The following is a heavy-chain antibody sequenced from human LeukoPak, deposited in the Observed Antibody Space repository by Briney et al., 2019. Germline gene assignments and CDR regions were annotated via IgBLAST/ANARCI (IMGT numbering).Heavy chain of an antibody. J-gene: IGHJ4*02. Sequence: SGPTLVNPTQTLTLTCTFSGFSLSTSEVGVGWIRQPPGKALEWLALLYWDDDKRYSPSLKSRLTITKNTSKNQVVLTMTTMDPVDTATYYCAHRGDVGPFDYWGQGTLVTVSS. CDR2: LYWDDDK. CDR1: GFSLSTSEVG. V-gene: IGHV2-5*02. CDR3: AHRGDVGPFDY. D-gene: IGHD3-10*01.